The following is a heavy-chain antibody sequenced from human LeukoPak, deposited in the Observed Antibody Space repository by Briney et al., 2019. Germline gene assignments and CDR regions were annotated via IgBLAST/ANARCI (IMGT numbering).Heavy chain of an antibody. D-gene: IGHD6-19*01. CDR1: GYTFTSYY. V-gene: IGHV1-46*01. J-gene: IGHJ6*03. Sequence: GASVTVSCKASGYTFTSYYMHWVRHPPAPGLEWMGIINPSGGSTSYAQKFQGRVTMTRHMSTSTVYMELSSLRSEDTAVYYCARSDPIAVAGFYMDFWGKGETGTVSS. CDR3: ARSDPIAVAGFYMDF. CDR2: INPSGGST.